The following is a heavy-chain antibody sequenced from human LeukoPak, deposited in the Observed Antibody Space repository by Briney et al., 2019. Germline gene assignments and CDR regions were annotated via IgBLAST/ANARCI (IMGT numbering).Heavy chain of an antibody. CDR1: GGSFSGYY. D-gene: IGHD2-2*01. J-gene: IGHJ4*02. V-gene: IGHV4-34*01. CDR2: INHSGST. Sequence: KPSETLSLTCAVYGGSFSGYYWSWIRQPPGKGLEWIGEINHSGSTNYNPSLKSRVTISVDTSKNQFSLKLSSVTAADTAVYYCASSVVVPAATRIAAAGSFDYWGQGTLVTVYS. CDR3: ASSVVVPAATRIAAAGSFDY.